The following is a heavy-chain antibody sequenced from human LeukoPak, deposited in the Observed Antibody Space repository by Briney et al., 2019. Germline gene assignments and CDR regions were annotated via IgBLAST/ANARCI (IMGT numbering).Heavy chain of an antibody. CDR2: IYYSGST. V-gene: IGHV4-59*11. CDR3: ARAVISFGGAVAKGFDC. D-gene: IGHD3-16*01. CDR1: GFTFSDHY. J-gene: IGHJ4*02. Sequence: LRLSCAASGFTFSDHYMDWVRQAPGKGLEWVGYIYYSGSTDYNPSLKSRVTMSLDTSKNQFSLNLSSVPAADTAVYYCARAVISFGGAVAKGFDCWGQGTLVTVSS.